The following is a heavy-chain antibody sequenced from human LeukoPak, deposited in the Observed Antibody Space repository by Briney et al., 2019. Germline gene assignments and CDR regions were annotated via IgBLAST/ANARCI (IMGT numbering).Heavy chain of an antibody. J-gene: IGHJ4*02. V-gene: IGHV6-1*01. CDR3: ARGIADSTGYYYVDY. D-gene: IGHD3-22*01. Sequence: SQTLSLTCAISGDTVSTNSGVWNWIRQSPSRGLEWLGRTYYRSKWYDDYAVSVKSRITINPDTSKNQFSLQLNSVTPEDTAVYYCARGIADSTGYYYVDYWGQGTLVTVSS. CDR2: TYYRSKWYD. CDR1: GDTVSTNSGV.